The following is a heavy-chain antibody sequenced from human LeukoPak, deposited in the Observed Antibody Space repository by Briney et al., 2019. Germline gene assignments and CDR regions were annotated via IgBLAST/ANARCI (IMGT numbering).Heavy chain of an antibody. V-gene: IGHV3-53*01. CDR2: IYSGGST. J-gene: IGHJ4*02. CDR3: AKTPPGYSYGGSFGY. CDR1: GFTVSSNY. Sequence: GGSLRLSCAASGFTVSSNYMSWVRQAPGKGLEWVSVIYSGGSTYADSVKGRFTISRDNSKNTLYLQMNSLRAEDTAVYYCAKTPPGYSYGGSFGYWGQGTLVTVSS. D-gene: IGHD5-18*01.